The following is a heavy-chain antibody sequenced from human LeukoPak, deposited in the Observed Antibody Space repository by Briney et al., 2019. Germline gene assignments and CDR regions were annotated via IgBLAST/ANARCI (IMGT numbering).Heavy chain of an antibody. J-gene: IGHJ4*02. CDR3: ARLGAGPTYYDFWSGYSSFYFDY. CDR2: ISSSGNT. Sequence: SETLSLTCTVSGGSISSGNYYWGWIRQPPGKGLEWIGGISSSGNTYYNPSLKSRITISTDTSKNHFSLKLSSVTAADAAVYYCARLGAGPTYYDFWSGYSSFYFDYWGQGTLVTVSS. D-gene: IGHD3-3*01. V-gene: IGHV4-39*02. CDR1: GGSISSGNYY.